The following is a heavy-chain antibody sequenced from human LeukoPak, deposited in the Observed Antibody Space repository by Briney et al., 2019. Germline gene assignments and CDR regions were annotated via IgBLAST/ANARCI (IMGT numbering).Heavy chain of an antibody. D-gene: IGHD6-13*01. CDR1: GFTFSSYS. J-gene: IGHJ4*02. CDR2: IKQDGSEK. V-gene: IGHV3-7*01. Sequence: GGSLRLSCAASGFTFSSYSMRWVRQAPGKGLEWVANIKQDGSEKNYVDSVKGRFTISRDNAENSLFLQMNSLRVEDTAVYYCAREWQGGIAAAGTRIEGDYWGQGTLVAVSS. CDR3: AREWQGGIAAAGTRIEGDY.